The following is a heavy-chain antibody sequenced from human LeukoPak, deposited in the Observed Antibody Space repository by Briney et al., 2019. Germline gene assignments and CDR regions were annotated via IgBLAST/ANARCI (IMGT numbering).Heavy chain of an antibody. CDR2: INHSGST. D-gene: IGHD3-10*01. V-gene: IGHV4-34*01. Sequence: SETLSLTCAVYDGSFSGYYWGWIRQPPGKGLEWIGEINHSGSTNYNPSLKSRVTISVDTSKNQFSLKLSSVTAADTAVYYCATIIHPYYYYYYYMDVWGKGTTVTISS. J-gene: IGHJ6*03. CDR1: DGSFSGYY. CDR3: ATIIHPYYYYYYYMDV.